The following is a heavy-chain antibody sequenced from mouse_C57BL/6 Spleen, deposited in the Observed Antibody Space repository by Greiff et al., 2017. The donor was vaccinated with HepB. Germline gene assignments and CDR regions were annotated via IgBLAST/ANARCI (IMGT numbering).Heavy chain of an antibody. CDR1: GFTFSSYG. CDR3: ARGNDGYYRTWFAY. J-gene: IGHJ3*01. CDR2: ISSGGSYT. V-gene: IGHV5-6*01. Sequence: EVQRVESGGDLVKPGGSLKLSCAASGFTFSSYGMSWVRQTPDKRLEWVATISSGGSYTYYPDSVKGRFTISRDNAKNTLYLQRSSLKSEDTAKYYCARGNDGYYRTWFAYWGQGTLVTVSA. D-gene: IGHD2-3*01.